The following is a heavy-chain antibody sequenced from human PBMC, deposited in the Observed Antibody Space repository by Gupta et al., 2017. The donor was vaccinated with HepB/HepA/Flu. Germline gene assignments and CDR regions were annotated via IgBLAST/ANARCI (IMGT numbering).Heavy chain of an antibody. CDR3: ARQAYYYDSGAYYPRRWFDP. CDR1: GGAVSRDIYY. V-gene: IGHV4-39*01. D-gene: IGHD3-22*01. CDR2: ISESGST. J-gene: IGHJ5*02. Sequence: QMQLQESGQGQVKPAETLSLTCTVSGGAVSRDIYYWGWISQSPGKGLEWIGSISESGSTYFDPSLKTRVTMSVDTSKNQFSLKLTSVTAADTAVYFCARQAYYYDSGAYYPRRWFDPWGPGTLVTVSS.